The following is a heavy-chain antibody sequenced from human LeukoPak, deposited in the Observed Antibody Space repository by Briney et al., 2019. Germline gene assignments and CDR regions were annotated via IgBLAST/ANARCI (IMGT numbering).Heavy chain of an antibody. D-gene: IGHD6-6*01. CDR2: ISSSGSTI. CDR1: GFTFSDYY. Sequence: GGSLRLSCAASGFTFSDYYMSWIRQAPGKGLEWVSYISSSGSTIYYADSVKGRFTISRDNAKNSLYLQMNSLRAEDTAVYYXXRDLRARPWPDWGQGTLVTVSS. V-gene: IGHV3-11*04. J-gene: IGHJ1*01. CDR3: XRDLRARPWPD.